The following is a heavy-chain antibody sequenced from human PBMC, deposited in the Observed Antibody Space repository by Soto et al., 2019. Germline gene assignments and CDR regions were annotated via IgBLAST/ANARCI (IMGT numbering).Heavy chain of an antibody. D-gene: IGHD1-1*01. Sequence: HPGGSLRLSCAASGFTVSSNYMSWVRQAPGKGLEWVSVIYSGGSTYYADSVKGRFTISRDNSKNTLYLQMNSLRAEDTALYYCTLQLSGPYWGQGTLVTVSS. CDR1: GFTVSSNY. CDR3: TLQLSGPY. CDR2: IYSGGST. V-gene: IGHV3-66*01. J-gene: IGHJ4*02.